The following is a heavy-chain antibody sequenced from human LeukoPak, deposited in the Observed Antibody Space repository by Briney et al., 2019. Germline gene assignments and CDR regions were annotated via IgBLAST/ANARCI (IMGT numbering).Heavy chain of an antibody. CDR1: GFTFSDYY. J-gene: IGHJ3*02. D-gene: IGHD1-1*01. V-gene: IGHV3-11*04. CDR2: ISSSGRTI. Sequence: GGSLRLSCAASGFTFSDYYMSCIRQAPGKGLEWISYISSSGRTIYYADSVKGRFIISRDNAKNSLYVQMNSLRVEDTAVYYCARGGTGDAFDIWGQGTMVTVSS. CDR3: ARGGTGDAFDI.